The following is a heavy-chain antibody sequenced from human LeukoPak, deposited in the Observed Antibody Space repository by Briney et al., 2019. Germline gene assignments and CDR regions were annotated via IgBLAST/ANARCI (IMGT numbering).Heavy chain of an antibody. D-gene: IGHD5-12*01. J-gene: IGHJ4*02. CDR1: GFTFSSYA. CDR2: ISSNGGST. CDR3: ARSDSGYDSYFDY. V-gene: IGHV3-64*01. Sequence: PGGSLRLSCAASGFTFSSYAMHWVRQAPGKGLEYVSAISSNGGSTYYANSVKGRFTISRDNSKNTLYLQMNSLRAEDTAVYYCARSDSGYDSYFDYWGQGTLVTVSS.